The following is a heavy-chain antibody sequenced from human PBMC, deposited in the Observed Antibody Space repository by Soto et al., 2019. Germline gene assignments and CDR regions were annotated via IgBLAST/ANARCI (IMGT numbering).Heavy chain of an antibody. V-gene: IGHV3-23*01. J-gene: IGHJ4*02. CDR1: GFTLSSYS. D-gene: IGHD2-2*01. CDR3: AKGEAIVIVPAAHFDY. Sequence: XGSLRLTFAASGFTLSSYSMSWVRQAPGKGLEWVSAISGSGGSTHYADSVKGRFTISRDYSKSTLYLQMNSLRAEDTAVYYCAKGEAIVIVPAAHFDYWGQGTLVTVSS. CDR2: ISGSGGST.